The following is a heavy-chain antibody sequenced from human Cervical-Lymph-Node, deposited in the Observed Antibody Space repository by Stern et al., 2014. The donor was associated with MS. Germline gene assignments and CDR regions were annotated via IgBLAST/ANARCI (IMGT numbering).Heavy chain of an antibody. J-gene: IGHJ6*01. CDR2: INSDGSR. Sequence: VQLVQSGGGLVQPGGSLRLSCAGFNFRSYWMHWVSQAPGKGLVWVACINSDGSRRYADSVKGRFTISRDNAKNTMYLQMSSLRVEDTAVYYCARGVVSVSTLGDYYYGMDVWGQGTTVTVSS. V-gene: IGHV3-74*01. CDR3: ARGVVSVSTLGDYYYGMDV. CDR1: FNFRSYW. D-gene: IGHD2-2*01.